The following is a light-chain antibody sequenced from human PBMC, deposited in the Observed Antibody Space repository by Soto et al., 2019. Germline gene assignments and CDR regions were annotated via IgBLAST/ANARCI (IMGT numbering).Light chain of an antibody. CDR2: EVS. V-gene: IGLV2-23*02. CDR1: SSDVGSYNL. Sequence: QSVLTQPASVSGSPGQSITISCTGTSSDVGSYNLVSWYQQYPGKAPKLMIYEVSERPSGVSNRFSGSKSGNTASLTISGLQAEDEADYYCCSYARSSTYVVFGGGTKLTVL. CDR3: CSYARSSTYVV. J-gene: IGLJ2*01.